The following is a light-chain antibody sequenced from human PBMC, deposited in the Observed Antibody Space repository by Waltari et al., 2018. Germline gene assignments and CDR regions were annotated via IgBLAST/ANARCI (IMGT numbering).Light chain of an antibody. V-gene: IGLV3-1*01. Sequence: SYELTQPPSASVSPRQTASITCSGDNLGDKYTYWYQQKPGQSPVLVMYQDRRRPSGIPERFSGSTSGNTATLTISGTQTMDEGDYYCQAWDRDTAGFGGGTKLAVL. CDR2: QDR. J-gene: IGLJ2*01. CDR1: NLGDKY. CDR3: QAWDRDTAG.